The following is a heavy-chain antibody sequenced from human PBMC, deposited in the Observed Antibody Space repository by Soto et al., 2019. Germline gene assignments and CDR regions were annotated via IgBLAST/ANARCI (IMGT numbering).Heavy chain of an antibody. D-gene: IGHD6-13*01. CDR2: IYYSGNT. Sequence: QVQLQESGPGLVKPSQTLSLTCTVSGGSISSGDYYWSWIRQPPGKGLEWSGYIYYSGNTYYHPCLKTRVTISVDTSMNQFYLNLNSVTAADTAVYYCARTRVAAAGKGDWFDPWGQGNLVTVSS. J-gene: IGHJ5*02. V-gene: IGHV4-30-4*01. CDR3: ARTRVAAAGKGDWFDP. CDR1: GGSISSGDYY.